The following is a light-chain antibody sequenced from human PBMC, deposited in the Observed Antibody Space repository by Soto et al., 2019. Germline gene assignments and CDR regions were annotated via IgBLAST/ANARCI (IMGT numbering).Light chain of an antibody. CDR2: DAY. Sequence: EVVLTQSPATLSLSPGERATLSCRASENVRTFVDWYQQKPGQAPRLLIYDAYNRATGIPPRFSGSGSGTDFTLTISSLEPEDSAVYYCQQRHMWPITFGQGTRLEIK. V-gene: IGKV3-11*01. J-gene: IGKJ5*01. CDR1: ENVRTF. CDR3: QQRHMWPIT.